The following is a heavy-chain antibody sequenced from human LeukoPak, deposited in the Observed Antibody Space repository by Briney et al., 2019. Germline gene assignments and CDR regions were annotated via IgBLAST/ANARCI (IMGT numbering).Heavy chain of an antibody. CDR3: ARAATAYCSGGPSCTVSFFDY. CDR2: INPSGGST. CDR1: GYTFTSYY. Sequence: GASVKVSCKASGYTFTSYYMHWVRQAPGQGLEWMGIINPSGGSTGHAQKFQGRVTMTRDTSTSTVYMELSSLRSEDTAVYYCARAATAYCSGGPSCTVSFFDYWGQGTLVTVSS. J-gene: IGHJ4*02. D-gene: IGHD2-15*01. V-gene: IGHV1-46*01.